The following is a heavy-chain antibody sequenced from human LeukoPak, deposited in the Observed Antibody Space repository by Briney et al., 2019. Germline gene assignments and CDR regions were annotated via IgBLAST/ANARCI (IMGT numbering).Heavy chain of an antibody. J-gene: IGHJ4*02. CDR1: GFTFSSYS. V-gene: IGHV3-21*01. CDR3: AKDWASMVLDY. CDR2: ISSSSSYI. D-gene: IGHD3-10*01. Sequence: GGSLRLSCAASGFTFSSYSMNWVRQAPGKGLEWVSSISSSSSYIYYADSLKGRFTISRDNAKNSLYLQMNSLRAEDTAVYYCAKDWASMVLDYWGQGTLVSVSS.